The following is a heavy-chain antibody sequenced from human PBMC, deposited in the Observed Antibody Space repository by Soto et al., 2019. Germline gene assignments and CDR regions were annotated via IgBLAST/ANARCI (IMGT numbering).Heavy chain of an antibody. CDR3: AKDLLGPGRAYGMDV. J-gene: IGHJ6*02. Sequence: QVQLVESGGGVVQPGRSLRLSCAASGFTFSSYGMHWVRQAPGKGLEWVAVISYDGSNKYYADSVKGRFTISRDNSKNTLYLQMNGLRAEATAVYYCAKDLLGPGRAYGMDVWGQGTTVTVSS. V-gene: IGHV3-30*18. CDR1: GFTFSSYG. D-gene: IGHD7-27*01. CDR2: ISYDGSNK.